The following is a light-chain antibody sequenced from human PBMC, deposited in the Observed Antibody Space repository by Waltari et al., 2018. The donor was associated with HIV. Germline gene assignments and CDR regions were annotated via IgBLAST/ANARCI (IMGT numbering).Light chain of an antibody. V-gene: IGKV3-15*01. Sequence: IVMTQSPATLSVSPGERATLSCRASQSLSTNVAWYQQKPRQPPRLLIYWVSTRATGISARFSGSGSRTEFTLTISSVQSEDFAVYYCQQYLRWPLTFGGGTKVEV. CDR3: QQYLRWPLT. CDR1: QSLSTN. J-gene: IGKJ4*01. CDR2: WVS.